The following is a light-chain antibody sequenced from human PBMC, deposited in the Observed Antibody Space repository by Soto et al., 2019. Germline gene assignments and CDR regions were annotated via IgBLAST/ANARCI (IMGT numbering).Light chain of an antibody. CDR2: AAS. J-gene: IGKJ1*01. V-gene: IGKV3-15*01. CDR1: QSVTSN. CDR3: QQYNIWPLWT. Sequence: EIVLTPSPGTLSLSPGEIATLSCRAIQSVTSNYLAWYQQKPGQPPRLLIYAASTRATDVPARFSGGGSETEFTLTISSLQSEDFAVYFCQQYNIWPLWTFGQGTKVDI.